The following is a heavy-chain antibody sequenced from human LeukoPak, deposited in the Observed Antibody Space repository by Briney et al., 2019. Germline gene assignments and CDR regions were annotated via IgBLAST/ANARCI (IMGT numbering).Heavy chain of an antibody. J-gene: IGHJ4*02. V-gene: IGHV3-30-3*01. CDR1: GFIFSSSG. D-gene: IGHD6-13*01. CDR3: ARDISSRFDS. CDR2: VLYDGSSK. Sequence: GGSLRLSCAASGFIFSSSGLHWVRQAPGKGLEWVALVLYDGSSKYYADSVKGRFTISRDNSKNTLYLQMNSLRAEDTAVYYCARDISSRFDSWGQGTLVTVSS.